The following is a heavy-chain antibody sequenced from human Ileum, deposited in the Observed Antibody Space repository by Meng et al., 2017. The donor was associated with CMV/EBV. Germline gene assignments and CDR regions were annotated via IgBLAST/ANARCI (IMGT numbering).Heavy chain of an antibody. CDR1: GFAFSSHA. J-gene: IGHJ4*02. Sequence: GGSLRLSCVGFGFAFSSHAMSWVRQVPGKRPEWVAGISGAGLATYYADPVKGRFTISRDNSNNTLFLQMNGLRGDDTAVYYCARDEGYTVPAPFDYWGQGSVVTVSS. V-gene: IGHV3-23*01. CDR3: ARDEGYTVPAPFDY. CDR2: ISGAGLAT. D-gene: IGHD3-16*02.